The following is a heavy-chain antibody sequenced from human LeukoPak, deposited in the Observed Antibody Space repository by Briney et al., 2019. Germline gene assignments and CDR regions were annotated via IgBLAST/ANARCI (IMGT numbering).Heavy chain of an antibody. CDR3: ARHQLLGDYSDY. CDR1: GGSISSSSYY. D-gene: IGHD1-7*01. J-gene: IGHJ4*02. Sequence: SETLSLTCTVSGGSISSSSYYWGWIRQPPGKGLEWIGSIYYSGSTYYNPSLKSRVTISVDTSKNQFALKLSSVTAADTAVYYCARHQLLGDYSDYWGRGTLVTVSS. V-gene: IGHV4-39*01. CDR2: IYYSGST.